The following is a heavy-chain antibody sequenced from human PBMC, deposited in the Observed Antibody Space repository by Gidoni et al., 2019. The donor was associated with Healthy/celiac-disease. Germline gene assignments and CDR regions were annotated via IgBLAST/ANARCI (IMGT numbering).Heavy chain of an antibody. CDR3: ARQGGGYSSSSTWFDP. D-gene: IGHD6-6*01. CDR1: GGSISSSSYY. Sequence: QLQLQESGPGLVKPSETLSLTCTVSGGSISSSSYYWGWLRQPPGKGLEWIGSIYYSGSTYYNPSLKSRVTISVDTSKNQFSLKLSSVTAADTAVYYCARQGGGYSSSSTWFDPWGQGTLVTVSS. CDR2: IYYSGST. J-gene: IGHJ5*02. V-gene: IGHV4-39*01.